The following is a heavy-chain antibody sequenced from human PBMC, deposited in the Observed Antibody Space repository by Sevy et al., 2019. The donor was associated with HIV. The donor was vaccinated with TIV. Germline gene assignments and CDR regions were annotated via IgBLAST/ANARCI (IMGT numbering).Heavy chain of an antibody. D-gene: IGHD3-16*02. CDR2: IYYGGST. CDR3: AGDQGYHVDH. J-gene: IGHJ4*02. Sequence: SETLSLTCTVSGGSVSSGGYYWSWIRQPPGKGLEWIGYIYYGGSTYYNPSLKSRVTISVDPSKNQFSLKLGSVTAVDTAVYYCAGDQGYHVDHWGQGTLVTVSS. CDR1: GGSVSSGGYY. V-gene: IGHV4-30-4*01.